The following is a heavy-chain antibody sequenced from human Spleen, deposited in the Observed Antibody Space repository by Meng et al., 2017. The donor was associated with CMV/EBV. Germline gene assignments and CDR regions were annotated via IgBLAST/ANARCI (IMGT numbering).Heavy chain of an antibody. CDR3: ATGGYDGSYYYGFDV. CDR2: IIPILDIA. D-gene: IGHD5-12*01. Sequence: SVKVSCKASGGTFNRYTVIWVRQAPGQGREWMGRIIPILDIANFAQKFQGRVTITADKSTSTAYMEMSTLRSDDTAVYYCATGGYDGSYYYGFDVWGQGTTVTVSS. CDR1: GGTFNRYT. V-gene: IGHV1-69*02. J-gene: IGHJ6*02.